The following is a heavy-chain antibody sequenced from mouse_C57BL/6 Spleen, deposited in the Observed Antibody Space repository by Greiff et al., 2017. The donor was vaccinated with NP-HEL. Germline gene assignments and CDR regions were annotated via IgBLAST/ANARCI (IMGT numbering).Heavy chain of an antibody. CDR1: GYAFSSSW. CDR3: ARGAYDYDGGGAMDY. D-gene: IGHD2-4*01. Sequence: VKLQESGPELVKPGASVKISCKASGYAFSSSWMNWVKQRPGKGLEWIGRIYPGDGDTNYNGKFKGKATLTADKSSSTAYMQLSSLTSEDSAVYFCARGAYDYDGGGAMDYWGQGTSVTVSS. CDR2: IYPGDGDT. J-gene: IGHJ4*01. V-gene: IGHV1-82*01.